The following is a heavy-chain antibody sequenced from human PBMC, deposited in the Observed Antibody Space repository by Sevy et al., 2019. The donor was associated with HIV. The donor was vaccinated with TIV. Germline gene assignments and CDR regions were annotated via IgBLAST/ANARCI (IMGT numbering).Heavy chain of an antibody. CDR1: GYTFTNHF. CDR2: ISPLSGGT. V-gene: IGHV1-2*02. Sequence: ASVKVSCKASGYTFTNHFIHWVRQVPGHRPEWMGWISPLSGGTKYAQKFGDRLAMACDLSITTAYMELALLRSDDTAVYYCARDYYDSGTFSNLFDFWGQGALVTVSS. CDR3: ARDYYDSGTFSNLFDF. D-gene: IGHD3-10*01. J-gene: IGHJ4*02.